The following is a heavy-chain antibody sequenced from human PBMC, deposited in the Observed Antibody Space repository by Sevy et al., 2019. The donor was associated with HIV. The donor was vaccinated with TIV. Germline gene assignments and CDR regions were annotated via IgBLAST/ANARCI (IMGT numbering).Heavy chain of an antibody. J-gene: IGHJ4*02. Sequence: GGSLRLSCAASGFTFSSYWMSWVRQAPGKGLEWVANIKQDGSEKYYVDSVKGRFTISRDNAKNSLYLQMNSLRAEDTAVYYCGTYYDSSGYFSPVDYWGQGTVVTVSS. CDR2: IKQDGSEK. D-gene: IGHD3-22*01. CDR3: GTYYDSSGYFSPVDY. CDR1: GFTFSSYW. V-gene: IGHV3-7*01.